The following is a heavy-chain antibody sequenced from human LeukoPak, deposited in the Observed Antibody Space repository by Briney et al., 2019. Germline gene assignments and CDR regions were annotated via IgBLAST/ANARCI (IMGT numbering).Heavy chain of an antibody. Sequence: KPSETLSLTCTVSGGSISSYYWSWIRQPPGKGLEWIGYIYYSGSTNYNPSLKSRVTISVDTSKNQFSLKLSSVTAADTAVYYCGAQDGYNYDYWGQGTLVTVSS. CDR3: GAQDGYNYDY. D-gene: IGHD5-24*01. CDR2: IYYSGST. CDR1: GGSISSYY. J-gene: IGHJ4*02. V-gene: IGHV4-59*08.